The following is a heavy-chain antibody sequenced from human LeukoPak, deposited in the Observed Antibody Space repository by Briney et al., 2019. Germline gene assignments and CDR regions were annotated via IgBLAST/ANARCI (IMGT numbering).Heavy chain of an antibody. CDR2: IYSGGGT. CDR3: ARAVGVTAIHNAFDI. V-gene: IGHV3-66*02. D-gene: IGHD2-21*02. Sequence: GGSLRLSCAASGFTFSSYAMSWVRQAPGKGLEWVSVIYSGGGTDYADSVKGRFTISRDNSKNTLYLQMNSLRAEDTAVYYCARAVGVTAIHNAFDIWGQGTMVTVSS. CDR1: GFTFSSYA. J-gene: IGHJ3*02.